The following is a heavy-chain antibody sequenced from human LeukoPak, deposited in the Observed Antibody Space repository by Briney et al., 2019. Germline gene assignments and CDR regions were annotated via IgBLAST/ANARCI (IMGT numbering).Heavy chain of an antibody. CDR3: ARKSGYARDY. CDR2: INHSGST. J-gene: IGHJ4*02. D-gene: IGHD5-12*01. CDR1: GGSFSAYS. V-gene: IGHV4-34*01. Sequence: PSETLPLTCAVYGGSFSAYSWSWIRQPPGKGLEWIGEINHSGSTNYNASLKSRLTISVDTSKNQFSLKLSSVTAADTAVYYCARKSGYARDYWGQGNLVTVSS.